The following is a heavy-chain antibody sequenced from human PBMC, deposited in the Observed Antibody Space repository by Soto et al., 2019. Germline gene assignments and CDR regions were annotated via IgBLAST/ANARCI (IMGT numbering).Heavy chain of an antibody. CDR3: ATTTLIAVAGNPGFHY. Sequence: GGSLRLSCAASGFTCSSYSMNWVRQAPGKGLEWVSSISSSSSYIYYADSVKGRFTISRDNAKNSLYLQMNSLRAEDTAVYYCATTTLIAVAGNPGFHYWGQGTLVTVST. J-gene: IGHJ4*02. V-gene: IGHV3-21*01. CDR1: GFTCSSYS. D-gene: IGHD6-19*01. CDR2: ISSSSSYI.